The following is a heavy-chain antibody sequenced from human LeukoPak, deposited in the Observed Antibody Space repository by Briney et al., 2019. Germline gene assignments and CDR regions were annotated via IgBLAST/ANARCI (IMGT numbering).Heavy chain of an antibody. CDR3: VTNLGLFV. CDR1: GFASINLW. CDR2: INPDGSSK. J-gene: IGHJ4*02. D-gene: IGHD3-10*02. Sequence: PGGSLRPSRAASGFASINLWADGGRHAPGTGLVWVSRINPDGSSKNYADSVKGRVTISRHPAKNTRALEMSSLRAEYTAVYYCVTNLGLFVWGQATLVTVSS. V-gene: IGHV3-74*01.